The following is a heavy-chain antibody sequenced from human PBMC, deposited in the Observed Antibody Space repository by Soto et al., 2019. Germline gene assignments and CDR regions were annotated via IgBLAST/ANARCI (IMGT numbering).Heavy chain of an antibody. CDR3: ARDRPAVLRFLEWPPAHFDY. V-gene: IGHV1-69*13. D-gene: IGHD3-3*01. J-gene: IGHJ4*02. CDR1: GGTFSSYA. Sequence: SVKVSCKASGGTFSSYAISWVRQAPGQGLEWMGGIIPIFGTANYAQKFQGRVTITADESTSTAYMELSSLRSEDTAVYYCARDRPAVLRFLEWPPAHFDYWGQGTLVTVSS. CDR2: IIPIFGTA.